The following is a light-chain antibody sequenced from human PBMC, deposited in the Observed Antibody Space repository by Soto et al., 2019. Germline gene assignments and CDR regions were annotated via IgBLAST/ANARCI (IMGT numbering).Light chain of an antibody. CDR1: QSISSW. CDR2: KAS. J-gene: IGKJ1*01. Sequence: DIQMTRSPSTLSASVGDRVTITCRASQSISSWLAWYQQKPGKAPKLLIYKASSLESGVPSRFSGSGSGTEFTLTISSLQPHDFATYYCQQYNSSPWTFGQGTKVEIK. V-gene: IGKV1-5*03. CDR3: QQYNSSPWT.